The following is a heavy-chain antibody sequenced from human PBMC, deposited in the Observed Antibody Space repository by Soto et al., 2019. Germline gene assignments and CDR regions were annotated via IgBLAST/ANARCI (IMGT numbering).Heavy chain of an antibody. J-gene: IGHJ4*02. CDR2: IAYDGRNK. D-gene: IGHD1-1*01. CDR1: GFTFSSYA. CDR3: VRELERVFDY. V-gene: IGHV3-30*04. Sequence: QVQLVESGGGVVQAGRSLRLSCAASGFTFSSYAMHWVRQAPGKGLEWVAVIAYDGRNKYYADSVKGRFTISRDNSKNTLYLQMNSLRIEDTAVYYCVRELERVFDYWGQGTLVTVSS.